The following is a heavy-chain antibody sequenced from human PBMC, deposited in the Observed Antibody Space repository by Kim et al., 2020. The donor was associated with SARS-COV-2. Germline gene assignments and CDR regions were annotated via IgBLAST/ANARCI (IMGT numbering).Heavy chain of an antibody. CDR2: IYTSGST. D-gene: IGHD2-15*01. CDR1: GGSISSYY. V-gene: IGHV4-4*07. Sequence: SETLSLTCTVSGGSISSYYWSWIRQPAGKGLEWIGRIYTSGSTNYNPSLKSRVTMSVDTSKNQFSLQLSSVTAADTAVYYCEREVSHCSGGSCYSLGFVFVDNWFDPWGQGTLITVSS. CDR3: EREVSHCSGGSCYSLGFVFVDNWFDP. J-gene: IGHJ5*02.